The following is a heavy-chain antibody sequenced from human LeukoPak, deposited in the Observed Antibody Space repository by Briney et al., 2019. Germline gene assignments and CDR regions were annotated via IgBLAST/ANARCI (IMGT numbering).Heavy chain of an antibody. CDR1: GFIFSIYG. V-gene: IGHV3-33*01. CDR3: VRDARMETKAGQPFDD. J-gene: IGHJ4*02. D-gene: IGHD6-19*01. CDR2: IGYGGRNK. Sequence: GGSLRLSCAASGFIFSIYGMHWVRQAPGKGLEWVTVIGYGGRNKQYADSVKGRFTISRDNSKNMIYLQMNSLRVEDTAVYYCVRDARMETKAGQPFDDWGQGTLVTVSS.